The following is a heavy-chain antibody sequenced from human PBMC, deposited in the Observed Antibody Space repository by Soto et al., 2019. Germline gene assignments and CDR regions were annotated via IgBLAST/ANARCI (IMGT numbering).Heavy chain of an antibody. J-gene: IGHJ6*03. Sequence: QVQLVQSGAEVKKPGASVKVSCKVSGYTLTGLSMHWVRQAPGKGLEWMGGFGPEDGETIYAQKFQGRVTMTDDTSTDTAYMELSSLRSEDTAVYYCATWGLGGVYYYYYYMDVWGKGTAVTVSS. D-gene: IGHD3-16*01. V-gene: IGHV1-24*01. CDR1: GYTLTGLS. CDR3: ATWGLGGVYYYYYYMDV. CDR2: FGPEDGET.